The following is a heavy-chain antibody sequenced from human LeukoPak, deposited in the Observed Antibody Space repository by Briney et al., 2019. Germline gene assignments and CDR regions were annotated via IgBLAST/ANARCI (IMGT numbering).Heavy chain of an antibody. CDR2: TFYRGTT. CDR1: GGSITSGGYY. V-gene: IGHV4-30-2*01. Sequence: PSQTLSLTCTVSGGSITSGGYYWSWFRQPPGKGPEWIGYTFYRGTTYYNPSLKGRVTISPDRSKNQFSLNVSSVTAADTAMYYAARGKGYDSPSGAFDIWGHGAMVTVSS. CDR3: ARGKGYDSPSGAFDI. D-gene: IGHD3-9*01. J-gene: IGHJ3*02.